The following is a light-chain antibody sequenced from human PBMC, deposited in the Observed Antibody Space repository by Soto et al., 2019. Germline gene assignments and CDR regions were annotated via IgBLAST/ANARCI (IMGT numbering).Light chain of an antibody. CDR2: GNS. Sequence: QSVLTQPPSLSGAPGQRVTISCTGSSSNIGAGYDVHWYQQLPGTAPKLLIYGNSNRPSGVPDRFSGSKSGTSASLAITGLQAEDEADYYCQSYDSSLSGYVFGTGTQLPVL. CDR1: SSNIGAGYD. CDR3: QSYDSSLSGYV. V-gene: IGLV1-40*01. J-gene: IGLJ1*01.